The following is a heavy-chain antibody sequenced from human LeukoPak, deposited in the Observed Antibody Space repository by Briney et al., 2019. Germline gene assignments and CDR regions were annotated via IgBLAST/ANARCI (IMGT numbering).Heavy chain of an antibody. CDR1: GYTFTSYY. D-gene: IGHD3-10*01. V-gene: IGHV1-46*01. J-gene: IGHJ4*02. CDR3: ARDALYGSGSSGGGLVDY. Sequence: ASVKVSCKASGYTFTSYYMHWVRQAPGQGLEWMGIINPSGGSTSYAQKFQGRVTMTRDTSISTAYMELSRLRSDDTAVYYCARDALYGSGSSGGGLVDYWGQGTLVTVSS. CDR2: INPSGGST.